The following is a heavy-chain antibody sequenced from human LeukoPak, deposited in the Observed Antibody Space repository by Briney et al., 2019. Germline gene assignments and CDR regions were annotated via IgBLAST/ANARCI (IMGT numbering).Heavy chain of an antibody. CDR1: GFTFSSYA. CDR3: ARSEAPPDIVVVPAAMSH. Sequence: GGSLRLSCAASGFTFSSYAMHWVRQAPGKGLEYVSAISSNGGSTYYADSVKGRFTISRDNSKNTLYLQMGSLRAEDMAVYYCARSEAPPDIVVVPAAMSHWGQGTLVTVSS. V-gene: IGHV3-64*02. CDR2: ISSNGGST. J-gene: IGHJ1*01. D-gene: IGHD2-2*01.